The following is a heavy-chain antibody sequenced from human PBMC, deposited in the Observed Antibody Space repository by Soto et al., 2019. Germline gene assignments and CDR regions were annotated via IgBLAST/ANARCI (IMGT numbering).Heavy chain of an antibody. D-gene: IGHD2-15*01. CDR2: IIPIFGTA. CDR1: GGTFSSYA. V-gene: IGHV1-69*01. Sequence: QVQLVQSGAEVKKPGSSVKVSCKASGGTFSSYAISWVRQSRGQGLEWMGGIIPIFGTANYAQKFQGRVTITADESTSTAYMELSSLRSEDTAVYYCARGVRVVAAIGADGFDPWGQGTLVTVSS. CDR3: ARGVRVVAAIGADGFDP. J-gene: IGHJ5*02.